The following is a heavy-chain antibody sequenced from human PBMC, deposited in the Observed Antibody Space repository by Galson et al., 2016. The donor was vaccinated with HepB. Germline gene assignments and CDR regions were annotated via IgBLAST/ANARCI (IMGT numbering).Heavy chain of an antibody. Sequence: KGLEWVSYISSSSSTIYYADSVKGRFTISRDNAKNSLYLQMNSLRAEDTAVYYCARSLRLGAFDIWGQGTMVTVSS. CDR3: ARSLRLGAFDI. V-gene: IGHV3-48*01. CDR2: ISSSSSTI. D-gene: IGHD3-10*01. J-gene: IGHJ3*02.